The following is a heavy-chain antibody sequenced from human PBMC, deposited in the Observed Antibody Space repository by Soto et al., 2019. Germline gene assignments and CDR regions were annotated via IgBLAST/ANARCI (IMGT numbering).Heavy chain of an antibody. J-gene: IGHJ5*01. D-gene: IGHD2-2*01. CDR2: ISSSGVST. V-gene: IGHV3-23*01. CDR3: ARDQGYCTTTSCYDLGSYIDS. CDR1: GFTFNTYG. Sequence: GSLRLSCAASGFTFNTYGMNWVRQAPGKGLEWVSGISSSGVSTYYADSVKGRFTISRENSKNTLYLQMNSLRAEDTAVYYCARDQGYCTTTSCYDLGSYIDSRGQGALVTVSS.